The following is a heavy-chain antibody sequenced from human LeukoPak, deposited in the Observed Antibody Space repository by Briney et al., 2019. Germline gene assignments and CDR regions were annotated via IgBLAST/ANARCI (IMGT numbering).Heavy chain of an antibody. CDR3: ARYYFMGPLNYYYYYGMDV. CDR2: INPSGGST. Sequence: ASVKVSCKASGYTFTSYYMHWVRQAPGQGLEWMGIINPSGGSTSYAQKFQGRVTMTRNTSISTAYMELSSLRSEDTAVYYCARYYFMGPLNYYYYYGMDVWGQGTTVTVSS. V-gene: IGHV1-46*01. J-gene: IGHJ6*02. D-gene: IGHD3-10*01. CDR1: GYTFTSYY.